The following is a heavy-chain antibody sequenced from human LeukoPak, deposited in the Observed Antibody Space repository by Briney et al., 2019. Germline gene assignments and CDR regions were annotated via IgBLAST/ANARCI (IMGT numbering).Heavy chain of an antibody. J-gene: IGHJ5*02. CDR3: ARDGSLATA. Sequence: SETLSLTCTVSGGSISSGSYYWSWIRQPAGKGLEWIGRIYTSGSTYYNPSLKSRVTISVDTSKNQFSLKLSSVTAADTAVYYCARDGSLATAWGQGTLVTVSS. CDR2: IYTSGST. V-gene: IGHV4-61*02. CDR1: GGSISSGSYY. D-gene: IGHD1-26*01.